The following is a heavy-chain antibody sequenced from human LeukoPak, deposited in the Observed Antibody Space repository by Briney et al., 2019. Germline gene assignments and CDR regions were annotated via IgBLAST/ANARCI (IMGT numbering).Heavy chain of an antibody. CDR3: VRQQTPHGNFDY. CDR2: IGTAGDT. Sequence: PGGSLRLSCAASGFTFSSYDMHWVRQATGKGLEWVSAIGTAGDTYYPDSVKGRFTISRENAKNSLSLQMNSLRAEDTAVYYCVRQQTPHGNFDYWGQGTLVTVSS. J-gene: IGHJ4*02. D-gene: IGHD1-26*01. CDR1: GFTFSSYD. V-gene: IGHV3-13*01.